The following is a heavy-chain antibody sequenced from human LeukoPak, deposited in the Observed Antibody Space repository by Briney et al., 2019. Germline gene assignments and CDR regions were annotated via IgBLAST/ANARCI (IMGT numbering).Heavy chain of an antibody. CDR1: GFTFSNYW. V-gene: IGHV3-7*02. Sequence: GGSLRLSCAASGFTFSNYWMSWVRQAPGKGLEWVANIKRDGFELFYVDSVKGRFAISRDNVKNSLYLQMNRLRAEDTAVYYCASGWDRSAPTTPFDYWGQGTLVTVSS. J-gene: IGHJ4*02. CDR2: IKRDGFEL. CDR3: ASGWDRSAPTTPFDY. D-gene: IGHD1-26*01.